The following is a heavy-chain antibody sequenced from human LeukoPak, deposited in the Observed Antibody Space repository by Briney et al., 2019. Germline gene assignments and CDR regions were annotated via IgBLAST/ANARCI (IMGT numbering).Heavy chain of an antibody. CDR1: DVSISNNGRY. J-gene: IGHJ3*02. CDR3: ARAPLGIDAFDI. Sequence: SETLSLTCSVSDVSISNNGRYWAWIRQSPGKGLEWIGSAYHTGATNYNPSLESRVSMSVDTSKNQFSLKLSSVTAADTAVYYCARAPLGIDAFDIWGQGTMVTVSS. V-gene: IGHV4-39*07. CDR2: AYHTGAT. D-gene: IGHD3-10*01.